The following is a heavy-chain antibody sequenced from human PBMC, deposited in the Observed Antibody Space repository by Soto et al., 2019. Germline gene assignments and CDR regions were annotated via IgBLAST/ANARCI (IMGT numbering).Heavy chain of an antibody. Sequence: PSETLCLTCTVSGGSIISYYWSWIRQPPGKGLEWIGYIYYSGSTNYNPSLKSRVTISVDKSKNQFSLKLSSVTAADTAVYYCASSDRLRFLEWWDGDAFXIWGQGTMVTVSS. CDR1: GGSIISYY. CDR2: IYYSGST. V-gene: IGHV4-59*12. D-gene: IGHD3-3*01. CDR3: ASSDRLRFLEWWDGDAFXI. J-gene: IGHJ3*02.